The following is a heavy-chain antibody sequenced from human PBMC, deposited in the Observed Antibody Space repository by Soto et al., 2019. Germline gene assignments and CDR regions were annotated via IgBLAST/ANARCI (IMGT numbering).Heavy chain of an antibody. CDR3: ATSKRTGNLSTDAFDI. V-gene: IGHV3-21*01. CDR1: GFTFSSYS. D-gene: IGHD3-9*01. CDR2: ISSSSSYI. Sequence: GGSLRLSCAASGFTFSSYSMNWVRQAPGKGLEWVSSISSSSSYIYYADSVKGRFTISRDNAKNSLYLQMNSLRAEDTSVYYCATSKRTGNLSTDAFDIWGQGTMVTVSS. J-gene: IGHJ3*02.